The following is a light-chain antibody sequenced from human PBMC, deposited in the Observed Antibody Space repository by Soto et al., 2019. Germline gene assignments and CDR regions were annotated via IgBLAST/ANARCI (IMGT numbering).Light chain of an antibody. CDR2: AAS. V-gene: IGKV1-39*01. J-gene: IGKJ2*01. CDR3: QESYRTPRT. Sequence: DIQMTQSPSSLSASVGDRVTITCRASQTINAYLNWYQQKPGKAPKLLIYAASSLQSGVPSRFSGSGSGTDFTRTISSLQPEDVATYYCQESYRTPRTFGQGTRVEI. CDR1: QTINAY.